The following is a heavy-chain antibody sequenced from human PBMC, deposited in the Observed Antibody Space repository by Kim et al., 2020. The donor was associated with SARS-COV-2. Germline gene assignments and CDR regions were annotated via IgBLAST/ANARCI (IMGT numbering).Heavy chain of an antibody. D-gene: IGHD4-17*01. J-gene: IGHJ6*02. Sequence: GGSLRLSCAASGFTFNNFAMTWVRQAPGKGLEWVSSISGSGNNKYYADSIQGRFTISRDNSKNTLFLQMSSLRAEDTAVYYCVKEGNHAATGDYGDYSDYFYYYGMDVWGQGTTVKVSS. CDR2: ISGSGNNK. V-gene: IGHV3-23*01. CDR1: GFTFNNFA. CDR3: VKEGNHAATGDYGDYSDYFYYYGMDV.